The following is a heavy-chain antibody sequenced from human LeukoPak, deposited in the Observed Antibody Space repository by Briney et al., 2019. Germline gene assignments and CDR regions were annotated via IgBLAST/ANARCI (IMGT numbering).Heavy chain of an antibody. J-gene: IGHJ6*03. Sequence: GASVKVSCKASGYTFTGYYMHWVRQAPGQGLEWMGWINPNSGGTNYAQKLQGRVTMTTDTSTSTAYMELRSLRSDDTAVYYCARVGSYYGSGSYPSLYYYYYYMDVWGKGTTVTISS. CDR1: GYTFTGYY. D-gene: IGHD3-10*01. V-gene: IGHV1-2*02. CDR2: INPNSGGT. CDR3: ARVGSYYGSGSYPSLYYYYYYMDV.